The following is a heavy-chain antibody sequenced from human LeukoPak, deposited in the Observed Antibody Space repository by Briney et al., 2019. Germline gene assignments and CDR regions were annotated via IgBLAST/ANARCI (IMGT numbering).Heavy chain of an antibody. V-gene: IGHV3-33*01. Sequence: QPGGSLRLSCAASGFTFSSYGMHWVRQAPGKGLEWVAVIWYDGSNKYYADPVKGRFTISRDNSKNTLYLQMNSPRAEDTAVYYCARAPAGYYGSGSYLDYWGQGTLVTVSS. CDR1: GFTFSSYG. D-gene: IGHD3-10*01. CDR2: IWYDGSNK. J-gene: IGHJ4*02. CDR3: ARAPAGYYGSGSYLDY.